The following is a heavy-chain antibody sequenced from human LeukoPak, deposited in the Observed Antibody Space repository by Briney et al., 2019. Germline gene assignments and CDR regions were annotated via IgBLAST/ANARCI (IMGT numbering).Heavy chain of an antibody. V-gene: IGHV3-23*01. J-gene: IGHJ4*02. CDR1: GFTFSSYA. D-gene: IGHD3-22*01. CDR3: AKYFYDSSTYSFDY. Sequence: GGSLRLSCAASGFTFSSYAMSWVPQAPGKGLEWVSSIGSGGTTHYADSVKGRFNISRDNSKKTLFLQMNSLRAEDTAVYYCAKYFYDSSTYSFDYWGQGTLVTVSS. CDR2: IGSGGTT.